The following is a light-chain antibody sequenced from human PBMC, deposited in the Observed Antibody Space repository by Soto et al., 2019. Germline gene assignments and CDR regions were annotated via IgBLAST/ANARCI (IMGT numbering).Light chain of an antibody. CDR2: GAS. J-gene: IGKJ5*01. CDR1: QSISSSF. CDR3: QQYDNSPIT. V-gene: IGKV3-20*01. Sequence: PGERASLSCGASQSISSSFLAWYQQKPGQAPRLLIYGASSRATGIPDRFSGTGSETDFTLTISRLEPEDFAVYYCQQYDNSPITFGQGTRLEIK.